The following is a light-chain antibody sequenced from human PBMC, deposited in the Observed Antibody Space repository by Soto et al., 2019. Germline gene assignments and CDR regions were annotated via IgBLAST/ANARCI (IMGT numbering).Light chain of an antibody. V-gene: IGKV3-15*01. Sequence: ILMTQSPATLSLSPGERATLSCRASQNIYSNVAWYQQRPGQAPRLRIYRASTRATGIPARLSGSGSGTEFTLTISSMQSEDFTVYSCLQYHNLWAFGQGTKVDIK. CDR1: QNIYSN. CDR3: LQYHNLWA. J-gene: IGKJ1*01. CDR2: RAS.